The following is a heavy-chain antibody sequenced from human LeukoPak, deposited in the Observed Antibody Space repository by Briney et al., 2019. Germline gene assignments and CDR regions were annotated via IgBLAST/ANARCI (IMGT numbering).Heavy chain of an antibody. V-gene: IGHV3-30-3*01. CDR2: ISYDGSNK. CDR3: AKDPFYSSSSRELDY. Sequence: GGSLRLSCAASGFTFSSYAMHWVRQAPGKGLEWVAVISYDGSNKYYADSVKGRFTISRDNSKNTLYLQMNSLRAEDTAVYYCAKDPFYSSSSRELDYWGQGTLVTVSS. CDR1: GFTFSSYA. D-gene: IGHD6-6*01. J-gene: IGHJ4*02.